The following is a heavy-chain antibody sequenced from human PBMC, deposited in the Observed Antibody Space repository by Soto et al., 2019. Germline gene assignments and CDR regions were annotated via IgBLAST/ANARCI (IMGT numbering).Heavy chain of an antibody. Sequence: EVQLVESGGGLVQPGGSLRLSCAASGFIVSSNYMSWVRQAPGKGLEWVSVMYGGGGTNYADSVKCRFIVSRDSSNNTLFLQMNNLRAEDTAVYYCCGRATVTITWFFDLWGRGTLVTVSS. J-gene: IGHJ2*01. D-gene: IGHD4-17*01. CDR2: MYGGGGT. CDR3: CGRATVTITWFFDL. V-gene: IGHV3-66*01. CDR1: GFIVSSNY.